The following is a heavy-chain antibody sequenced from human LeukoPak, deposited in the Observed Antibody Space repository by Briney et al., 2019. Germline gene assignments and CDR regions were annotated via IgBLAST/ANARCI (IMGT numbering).Heavy chain of an antibody. CDR1: GFTVSGYW. CDR2: INGDGSSI. J-gene: IGHJ6*02. Sequence: PGGSLRLSCVASGFTVSGYWLHWVRQAPGKGLVWVSHINGDGSSISYADSVKGRFTISRDNTKNTLYLQMNSLRAEDTAVYYCARDKTYGMDVWGQGTTVTVSS. CDR3: ARDKTYGMDV. V-gene: IGHV3-74*01.